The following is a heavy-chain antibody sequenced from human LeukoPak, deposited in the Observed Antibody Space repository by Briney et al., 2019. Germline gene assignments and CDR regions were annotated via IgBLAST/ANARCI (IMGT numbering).Heavy chain of an antibody. J-gene: IGHJ6*04. V-gene: IGHV3-30*04. CDR2: ISYDGRNK. D-gene: IGHD3-10*02. CDR1: GFTFSTYA. Sequence: GGSLRLSCAASGFTFSTYAMHWVRQAPGKGLEWVAVISYDGRNKIYAESMKGRFTISRDISKNTLYLQMNSLRAEDTAVYYCAELGITMIGGVWGKGTTVTISS. CDR3: AELGITMIGGV.